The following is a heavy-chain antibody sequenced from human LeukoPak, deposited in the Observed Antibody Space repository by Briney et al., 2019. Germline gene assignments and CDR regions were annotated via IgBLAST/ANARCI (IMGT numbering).Heavy chain of an antibody. CDR1: GFIFSSYW. Sequence: PGGSLRLSCAASGFIFSSYWMHWVRQAPGKGLVWVSHISSDGSATRYADSVKGRFTISRDNAKNTLYLQMNSLRAEDTAVYYCAREDWGLSDYWGQGTQVTVSS. J-gene: IGHJ4*02. CDR2: ISSDGSAT. V-gene: IGHV3-74*01. D-gene: IGHD7-27*01. CDR3: AREDWGLSDY.